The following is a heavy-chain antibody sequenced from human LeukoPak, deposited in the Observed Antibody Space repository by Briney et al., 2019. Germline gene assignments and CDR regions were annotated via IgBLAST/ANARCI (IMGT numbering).Heavy chain of an antibody. CDR1: GDSISSYF. CDR2: IYHSGTS. D-gene: IGHD1-26*01. J-gene: IGHJ5*02. CDR3: ARGSYGWFDP. V-gene: IGHV4-59*01. Sequence: SETLSLTCTVSGDSISSYFWTWIRQPPGKGLEWIGFIYHSGTSSYNPSLKSRLTMSVDTSKNQVSLKLNSVTAADTAIYYCARGSYGWFDPWGQGTLVTVSS.